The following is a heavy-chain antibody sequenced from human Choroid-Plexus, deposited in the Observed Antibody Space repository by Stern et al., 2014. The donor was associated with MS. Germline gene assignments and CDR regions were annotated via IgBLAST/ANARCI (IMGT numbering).Heavy chain of an antibody. CDR2: VSYDGSNK. CDR1: GFTFGSCA. V-gene: IGHV3-30*18. Sequence: VQLVESGGGVVQPGRPLRLSCEASGFTFGSCAMHGVRKAPGKGLEWVAGVSYDGSNKYYADSVKGRFTISRDNSQNTLYMQMSSLRPEDTAVYYCAKDRQYLTYFFDHWGQGSLVTVSS. J-gene: IGHJ5*02. D-gene: IGHD2/OR15-2a*01. CDR3: AKDRQYLTYFFDH.